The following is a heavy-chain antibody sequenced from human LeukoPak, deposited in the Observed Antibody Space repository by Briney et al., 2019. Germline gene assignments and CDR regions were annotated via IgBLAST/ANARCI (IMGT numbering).Heavy chain of an antibody. CDR3: ASGYKTFDH. J-gene: IGHJ4*02. V-gene: IGHV4-59*01. Sequence: SETLSLTCTVSGVSISNYYWNWVRQSPGKGLEWIGYIHYSESTNYNPSLKSRVTISADTSKNQFSLKVRSATAADAAVYYCASGYKTFDHWGQGTLVTVSS. D-gene: IGHD5-18*01. CDR2: IHYSEST. CDR1: GVSISNYY.